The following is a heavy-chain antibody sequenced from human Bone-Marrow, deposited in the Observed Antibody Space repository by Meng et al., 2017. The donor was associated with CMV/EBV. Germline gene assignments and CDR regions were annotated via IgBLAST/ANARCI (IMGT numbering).Heavy chain of an antibody. J-gene: IGHJ4*02. CDR2: INAGNGNT. D-gene: IGHD3-16*02. Sequence: TFNSYAMHWGRQAPGQRLEWMGWINAGNGNTKYSQKFQGRVTITRDTSASTAYMELSSLRSEDTAVYYCAREGYYDYVWGSYRYFDYWGQGTLVTVSS. CDR3: AREGYYDYVWGSYRYFDY. CDR1: TFNSYA. V-gene: IGHV1-3*01.